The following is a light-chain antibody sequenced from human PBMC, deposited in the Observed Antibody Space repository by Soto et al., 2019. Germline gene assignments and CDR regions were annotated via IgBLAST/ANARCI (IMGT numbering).Light chain of an antibody. CDR2: AAS. Sequence: EIQMTQSPASLSSSVGDIVTIICGASQSISTYLNLYQQKPGKAPKLLIYAASSLQSGVPSSFSGNGSGTDFTLTISSLQPEDFATYYCQQSYSPSLTFGQGTKVDNK. V-gene: IGKV1-39*01. CDR3: QQSYSPSLT. CDR1: QSISTY. J-gene: IGKJ1*01.